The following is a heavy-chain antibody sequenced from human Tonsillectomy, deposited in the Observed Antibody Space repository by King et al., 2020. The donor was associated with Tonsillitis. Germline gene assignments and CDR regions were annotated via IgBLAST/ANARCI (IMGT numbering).Heavy chain of an antibody. CDR3: ARTPKGGSHYFTFAFDF. V-gene: IGHV1-2*02. J-gene: IGHJ4*02. D-gene: IGHD2/OR15-2a*01. CDR1: GYTFTDYY. CDR2: INPNSGGT. Sequence: HAQLVQSGAEVKKPGASVKVSCKASGYTFTDYYIHWVRQAPGQGLEWMGWINPNSGGTNYAQKFRDRVTMTRDTSISTAYMELSSLRSDDTAVFYCARTPKGGSHYFTFAFDFWGQGSLVTVAS.